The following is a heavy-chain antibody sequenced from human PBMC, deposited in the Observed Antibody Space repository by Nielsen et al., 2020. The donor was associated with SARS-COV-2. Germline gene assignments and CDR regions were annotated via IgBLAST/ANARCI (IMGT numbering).Heavy chain of an antibody. Sequence: GESLKISCAASGFTFSKYDMHWVRQATGKGLEWVSATGTAGATYYSGSVKGRFTISRENAKNSLYLQMNSLRAGDTAVYYCARASASGSFQFYYYGMDVWGQGTTVTISS. J-gene: IGHJ6*02. CDR3: ARASASGSFQFYYYGMDV. D-gene: IGHD1-26*01. V-gene: IGHV3-13*01. CDR2: TGTAGAT. CDR1: GFTFSKYD.